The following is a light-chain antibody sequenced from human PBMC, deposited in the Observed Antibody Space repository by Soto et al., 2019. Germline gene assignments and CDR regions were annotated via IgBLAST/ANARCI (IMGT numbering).Light chain of an antibody. J-gene: IGKJ1*01. CDR2: GGS. CDR1: QSVSSNH. CDR3: QQYSGSRT. Sequence: EIVLTQSPVALSLSPGERATLSFRASQSVSSNHLAWYQQKPGQAPRLLIYGGSSRATGIPVRFSGSRSETDFTLTITRLEPEDFAVYYCQQYSGSRTFGQGTKVDI. V-gene: IGKV3-20*01.